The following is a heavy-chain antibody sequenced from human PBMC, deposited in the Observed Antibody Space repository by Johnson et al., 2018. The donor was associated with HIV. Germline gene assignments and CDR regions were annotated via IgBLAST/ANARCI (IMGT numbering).Heavy chain of an antibody. CDR3: ARVDCSSTSCPRNAFDI. CDR2: TRNKANSYTT. J-gene: IGHJ3*02. D-gene: IGHD2-2*01. V-gene: IGHV3-72*01. Sequence: VQLVESGGGLVQPGGSLRLSCAASGFTFSDHYMDWVRQAPGKGLEWVGRTRNKANSYTTEYAASVKGRFTISRDDSKNSLYLQMNSLKNEDTAVYYCARVDCSSTSCPRNAFDIWGQGTMVTVSS. CDR1: GFTFSDHY.